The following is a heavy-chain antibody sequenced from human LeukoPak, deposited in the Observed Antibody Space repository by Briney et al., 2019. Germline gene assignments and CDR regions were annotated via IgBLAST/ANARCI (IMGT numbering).Heavy chain of an antibody. D-gene: IGHD3-22*01. CDR2: IKSETDGGTT. CDR1: GFTFSNAW. V-gene: IGHV3-15*01. CDR3: TVCEYYYDSSGYYHMDV. J-gene: IGHJ6*03. Sequence: GGSLRLSCAASGFTFSNAWMSWVRQAPGKGLEWVGRIKSETDGGTTDYAAPVKGRFTISRDDSKNTLYLQMNSLKTEDTAVYYCTVCEYYYDSSGYYHMDVWGKGTTVTVSS.